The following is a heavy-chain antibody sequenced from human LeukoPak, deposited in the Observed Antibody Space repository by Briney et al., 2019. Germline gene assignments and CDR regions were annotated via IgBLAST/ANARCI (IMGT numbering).Heavy chain of an antibody. CDR3: ARVGAAAGGYYYYYIDV. Sequence: SETLSLTCTVSGGSISSYYWSWIRQPAGEGLEWIGRIYASGSTNYNPSLKSRVTMSVDTSKNQFSLKLSSVTAADTAVYYCARVGAAAGGYYYYYIDVWGKGTTVTVSS. CDR1: GGSISSYY. V-gene: IGHV4-4*07. J-gene: IGHJ6*03. CDR2: IYASGST. D-gene: IGHD6-13*01.